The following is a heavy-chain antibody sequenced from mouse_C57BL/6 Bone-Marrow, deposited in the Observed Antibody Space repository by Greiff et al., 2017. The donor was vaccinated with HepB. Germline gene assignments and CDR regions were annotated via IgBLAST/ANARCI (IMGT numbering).Heavy chain of an antibody. CDR3: AREGVTTGYWYFDV. J-gene: IGHJ1*03. CDR1: GFSLTSYG. CDR2: IWSGGST. V-gene: IGHV2-2*01. Sequence: VKLVESGPGLVQPSQSLSITCTVSGFSLTSYGVHWVRQSPGKGLEWLGVIWSGGSTDYNAAFISRLSISKDNSKSQVFFKMNSLQADDTAIYYCAREGVTTGYWYFDVWGTGTTVTVSS. D-gene: IGHD2-5*01.